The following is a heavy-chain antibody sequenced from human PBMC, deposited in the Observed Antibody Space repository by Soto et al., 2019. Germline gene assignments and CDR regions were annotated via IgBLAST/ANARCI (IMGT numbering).Heavy chain of an antibody. V-gene: IGHV2-5*02. J-gene: IGHJ4*02. D-gene: IGHD5-12*01. CDR1: EFSLSTTGVG. CDR2: IYWDDYK. CDR3: AHSSGYDFLFDY. Sequence: QITLKESVPTLVKPTQTLTLTCNFSEFSLSTTGVGVGWISQPQGKALEWLALIYWDDYKRYSPSRKSRLTITKVPSKNLVVLTMTNMDAVGTASYCCAHSSGYDFLFDYSGQGTLVTVSS.